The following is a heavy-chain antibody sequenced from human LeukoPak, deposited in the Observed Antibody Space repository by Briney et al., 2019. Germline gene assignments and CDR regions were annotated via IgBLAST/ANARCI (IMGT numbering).Heavy chain of an antibody. D-gene: IGHD5-24*01. CDR3: ARGRDGWFDP. CDR1: GYTFTAYY. Sequence: ASVKVSCKASGYTFTAYYMHWVRQAPGQGLEWMGWINPNSGGTNYAQQFQGRVTMTRDTSISTAYMELSRLRSDDTAVYYCARGRDGWFDPWGQGTLVTVSS. CDR2: INPNSGGT. J-gene: IGHJ5*02. V-gene: IGHV1-2*02.